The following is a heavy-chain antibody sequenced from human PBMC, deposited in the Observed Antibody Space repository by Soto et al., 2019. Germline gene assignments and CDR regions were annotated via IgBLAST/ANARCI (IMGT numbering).Heavy chain of an antibody. CDR3: ARVFSLLTQTPPALDY. CDR1: GLTFSSYA. J-gene: IGHJ4*02. CDR2: ISGSGGST. V-gene: IGHV3-23*01. D-gene: IGHD3-9*01. Sequence: GGSLRLSCAASGLTFSSYAMSWVRQAPGKGLEWVSAISGSGGSTYYADSVKGRFTISRDNSKNTLYLQMNSLRAEDTAVYYCARVFSLLTQTPPALDYWGQGTLGHRLL.